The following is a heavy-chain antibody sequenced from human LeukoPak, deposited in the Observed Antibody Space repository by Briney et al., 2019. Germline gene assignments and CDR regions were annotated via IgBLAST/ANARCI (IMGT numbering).Heavy chain of an antibody. D-gene: IGHD3-10*01. V-gene: IGHV3-21*04. CDR1: GFTFSSYS. CDR3: AKAPLNYYGSGSCYFDY. J-gene: IGHJ4*02. CDR2: ISGSSSYI. Sequence: GGSLRLSCAASGFTFSSYSTNWVRQAPGKGLEWVSSISGSSSYIYYADSVKGRFTISRDNAKNSLYLQMNSLRAEDTAVYYCAKAPLNYYGSGSCYFDYWGQGTLVTVSS.